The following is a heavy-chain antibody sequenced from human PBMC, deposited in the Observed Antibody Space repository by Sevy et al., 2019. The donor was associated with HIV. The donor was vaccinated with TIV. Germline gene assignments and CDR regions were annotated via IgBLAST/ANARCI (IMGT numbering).Heavy chain of an antibody. Sequence: GVSLRLSCAASGFTFSSYGMHWVRQAPGKGLEWVAVISYDGSNKYYADSVKGRFTISRDNSKNTLYLQMNSLRAEDTAVYYCAKDPGGQWLADAEYYFDYWGQGTLVTVSS. J-gene: IGHJ4*02. CDR1: GFTFSSYG. D-gene: IGHD6-19*01. CDR3: AKDPGGQWLADAEYYFDY. CDR2: ISYDGSNK. V-gene: IGHV3-30*18.